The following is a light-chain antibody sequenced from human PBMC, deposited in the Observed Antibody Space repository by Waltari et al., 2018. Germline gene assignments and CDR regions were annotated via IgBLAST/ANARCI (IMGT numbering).Light chain of an antibody. CDR2: GAS. J-gene: IGKJ4*01. CDR3: QQYNNWPLT. Sequence: EIVMTQSPATLPVSPGERAPLSCRASQLVSSNLAWYQQKPGQAPRLLIYGASTRATGIPARFSGSGSGTEFTLTISSLQSEDFAVYYCQQYNNWPLTFGGGTKVEIK. V-gene: IGKV3-15*01. CDR1: QLVSSN.